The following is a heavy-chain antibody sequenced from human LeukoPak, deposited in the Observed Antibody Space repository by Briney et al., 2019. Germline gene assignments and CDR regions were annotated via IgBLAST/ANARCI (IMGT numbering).Heavy chain of an antibody. J-gene: IGHJ4*02. D-gene: IGHD2-21*02. Sequence: SETLSLTCTVSGGSISSSSYYWGWIRQPPGKGLEWIGSIYYSGSTYYNPSLKSRVTISVDTSKNQFSLKLSSVTAADTAVYYCARRSYCGADCFMFSYWGQGTLVTVSS. CDR2: IYYSGST. CDR3: ARRSYCGADCFMFSY. CDR1: GGSISSSSYY. V-gene: IGHV4-39*01.